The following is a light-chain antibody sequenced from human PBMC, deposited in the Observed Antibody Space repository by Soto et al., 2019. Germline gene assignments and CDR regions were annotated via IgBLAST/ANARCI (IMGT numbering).Light chain of an antibody. Sequence: QSVLTQPTSVSGATGQRVTISCTGSSSNIEAGYDVHWYQQLPGTAPKLLIYGNSNRPSGVPDRFSGSKSGTSASLAITGRRAEDEADYYCQSYDSRLRGSVFGGGPKLTVL. CDR3: QSYDSRLRGSV. V-gene: IGLV1-40*01. CDR1: SSNIEAGYD. CDR2: GNS. J-gene: IGLJ3*02.